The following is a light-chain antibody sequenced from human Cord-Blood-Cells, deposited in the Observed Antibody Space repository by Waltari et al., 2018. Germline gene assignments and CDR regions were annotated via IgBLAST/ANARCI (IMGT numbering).Light chain of an antibody. V-gene: IGLV1-40*01. J-gene: IGLJ2*01. CDR1: SSNIGAGYD. CDR3: QSYDSSLSVVV. CDR2: GDS. Sequence: QSVLTQPPSVSGAPGPRVPISCTGCSSNIGAGYDVPWYQQLPGTAPTRLIYGDSNRTAGGPDRFSGSKSGSAASLASTGLQAVEEADYSCQSYDSSLSVVVFGGGTKLTIL.